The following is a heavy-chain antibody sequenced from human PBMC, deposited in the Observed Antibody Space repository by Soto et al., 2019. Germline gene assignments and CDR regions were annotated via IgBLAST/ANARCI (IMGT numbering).Heavy chain of an antibody. CDR1: GFPFSAFA. V-gene: IGHV3-23*01. D-gene: IGHD3-9*01. CDR3: ARDDILTGSPPGGYYGMDV. Sequence: PGGSLRLSCAASGFPFSAFAMNWVHQAPGKGLEWVAGIGGSGATIYYADSVKGRFSISRDNAKNSLYLQMNSLRAEDTAVYYCARDDILTGSPPGGYYGMDVWGQGTTVTVSS. CDR2: IGGSGATI. J-gene: IGHJ6*02.